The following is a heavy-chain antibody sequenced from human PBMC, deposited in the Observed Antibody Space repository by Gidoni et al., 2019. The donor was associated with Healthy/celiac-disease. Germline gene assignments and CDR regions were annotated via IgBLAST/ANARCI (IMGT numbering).Heavy chain of an antibody. CDR1: GFTFSSYS. CDR2: ISSSSSYI. J-gene: IGHJ4*02. D-gene: IGHD3-22*01. V-gene: IGHV3-21*01. Sequence: EVQLVASGGGLVKPGGSLRLSCAASGFTFSSYSMNWVRQAPGKGLEWVSSISSSSSYIYYADSVKGRFTISRDNAKNSLYLQMNSLRAEDTAVYYCAVDYYDSSGYRNYWGQGTLVTVSS. CDR3: AVDYYDSSGYRNY.